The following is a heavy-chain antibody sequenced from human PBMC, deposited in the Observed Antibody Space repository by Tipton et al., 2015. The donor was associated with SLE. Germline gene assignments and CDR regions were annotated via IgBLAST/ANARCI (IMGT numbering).Heavy chain of an antibody. CDR3: ARVVTTQSFDY. V-gene: IGHV1-46*01. Sequence: QVQLVQSGAEVKKPGASVKVSCKASGYTFSDYYMHWVRQSPGQGLEWMGIINPSGDTANYPQKFQGRVTMTRDTSTSTVYMDLNSLRAEDTAVYYCARVVTTQSFDYWGQGTLVTVSS. J-gene: IGHJ4*02. CDR2: INPSGDTA. D-gene: IGHD4-17*01. CDR1: GYTFSDYY.